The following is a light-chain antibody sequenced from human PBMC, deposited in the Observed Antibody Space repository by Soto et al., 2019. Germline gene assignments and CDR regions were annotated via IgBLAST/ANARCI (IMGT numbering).Light chain of an antibody. CDR1: QSVSNTY. V-gene: IGKV3-20*01. J-gene: IGKJ1*01. CDR3: QQHGNSPWT. CDR2: GAS. Sequence: EIVVTQSPCALSLYPRERATLSCMASQSVSNTYLAWYQHKPGQAPRLLIYGASSRATGIPDRFSGSGSGTDFTLTISRLEPEDFAVYYCQQHGNSPWTFGQGTKVDIK.